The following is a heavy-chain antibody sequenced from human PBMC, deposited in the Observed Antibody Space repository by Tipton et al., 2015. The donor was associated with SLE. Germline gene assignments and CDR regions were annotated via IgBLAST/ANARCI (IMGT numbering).Heavy chain of an antibody. CDR1: GDSISSGTYY. V-gene: IGHV4-61*02. CDR3: ARDKFGGPFDS. D-gene: IGHD3-16*01. J-gene: IGHJ4*02. Sequence: TLSLTCTVSGDSISSGTYYWNWIRQSPGKGLEWIGRIFSTGSPNYNPSLKSRVSISVDTSKNQFSLNLSFVTAADTAVYYCARDKFGGPFDSWGQGTLVTVSS. CDR2: IFSTGSP.